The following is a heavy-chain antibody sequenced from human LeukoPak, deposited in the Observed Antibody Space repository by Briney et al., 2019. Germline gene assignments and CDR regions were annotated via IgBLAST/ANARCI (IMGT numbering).Heavy chain of an antibody. CDR3: AALGGPGVAAAGIDY. J-gene: IGHJ4*02. CDR2: IYHSGST. V-gene: IGHV4-38-2*01. Sequence: SETLSLTCAVSGYSISSGYYWGWIRQPPGKGLGWIGSIYHSGSTYYNPSLKSRVTISVDTSKNQFSLKLSSVTAADTAVYYCAALGGPGVAAAGIDYWGQGTLVTVSS. D-gene: IGHD6-13*01. CDR1: GYSISSGYY.